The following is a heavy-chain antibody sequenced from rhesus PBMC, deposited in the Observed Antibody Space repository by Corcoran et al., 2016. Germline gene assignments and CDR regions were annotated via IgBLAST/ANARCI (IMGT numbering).Heavy chain of an antibody. CDR2: ISSDGSNK. V-gene: IGHV3-54*02. J-gene: IGHJ5-1*01. Sequence: EVQLVESGGGLVQPGGSLRLSCAGSGFPFRAFAIPWVRQAPGKGLEGVAVISSDGSNKYFADSVKDRFTISRDNSNNILYLQMNNLKLEDTAVYYCTRFDVWGPGVRVTVSS. CDR3: TRFDV. CDR1: GFPFRAFA.